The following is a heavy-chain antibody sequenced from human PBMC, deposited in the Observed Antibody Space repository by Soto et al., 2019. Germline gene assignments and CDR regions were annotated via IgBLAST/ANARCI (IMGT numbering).Heavy chain of an antibody. CDR3: ASDSISAAGNQGYHLVY. CDR1: GGSISSSSW. Sequence: SETLSLPCAVSGGSISSSSWWSWVRPPPGKGLEWIGEIYHTGNTNYNPSLESRVTISVDKSKNQFSLNLTSVTAADTAVYYCASDSISAAGNQGYHLVYWCQGALVTVSA. D-gene: IGHD6-13*01. V-gene: IGHV4-4*02. J-gene: IGHJ4*01. CDR2: IYHTGNT.